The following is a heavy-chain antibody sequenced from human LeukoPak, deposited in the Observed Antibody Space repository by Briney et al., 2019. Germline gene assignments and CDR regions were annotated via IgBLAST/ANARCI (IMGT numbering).Heavy chain of an antibody. Sequence: TGGSLRLSCAASGFTFSSYSMNWVRQAPGKGLEWVSSISTSSSYIYYADSLKGRFTISRDNAKNSLYLQMNSLRAEDTAVYYCARDGPIGVFDIWGQGTMVTVSS. CDR3: ARDGPIGVFDI. CDR2: ISTSSSYI. J-gene: IGHJ3*02. V-gene: IGHV3-21*01. CDR1: GFTFSSYS. D-gene: IGHD3-10*01.